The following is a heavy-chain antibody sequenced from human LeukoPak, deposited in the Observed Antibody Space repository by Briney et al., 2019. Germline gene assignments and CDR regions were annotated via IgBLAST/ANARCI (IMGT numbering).Heavy chain of an antibody. J-gene: IGHJ5*02. D-gene: IGHD6-13*01. V-gene: IGHV4-34*01. Sequence: PSETLSLTCAVYGGSFSGYYWSWIRQPPGKGLEWIGEINHSGSTNYNPSLKSRVTISVDTSKNQFPLKLSSVTAADTAVYYCASLPPIAGYSSSLYWFDPWGQGTLVTVSS. CDR2: INHSGST. CDR3: ASLPPIAGYSSSLYWFDP. CDR1: GGSFSGYY.